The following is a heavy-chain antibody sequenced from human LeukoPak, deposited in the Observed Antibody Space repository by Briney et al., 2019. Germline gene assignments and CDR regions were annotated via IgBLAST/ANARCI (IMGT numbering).Heavy chain of an antibody. J-gene: IGHJ4*02. CDR3: ARAEINDYSRY. CDR2: IYHRGST. D-gene: IGHD4-11*01. Sequence: PSETLSLTCSVSGGSIGSYYWNWIRQSPGKELEWIGYIYHRGSTGINPSLKSRVTLSVDTSKNQFSLKLSSVTAADTALYYCARAEINDYSRYWGQGIPVIVSS. CDR1: GGSIGSYY. V-gene: IGHV4-59*01.